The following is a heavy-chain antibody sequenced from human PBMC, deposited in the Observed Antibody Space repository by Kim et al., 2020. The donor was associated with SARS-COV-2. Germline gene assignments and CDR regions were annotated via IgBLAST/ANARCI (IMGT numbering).Heavy chain of an antibody. J-gene: IGHJ2*01. V-gene: IGHV3-9*01. D-gene: IGHD3-22*01. Sequence: GGSLRLSCAASGFTFDDYAMHWVRQAPGKGLEWVSGISWNSGSIGYADSVKGRFTISRDNAKNSLYLQMNSLRAEDTALYYCAKSSWYYYDSSGYPSYFDLWGRGTLVTVSS. CDR1: GFTFDDYA. CDR2: ISWNSGSI. CDR3: AKSSWYYYDSSGYPSYFDL.